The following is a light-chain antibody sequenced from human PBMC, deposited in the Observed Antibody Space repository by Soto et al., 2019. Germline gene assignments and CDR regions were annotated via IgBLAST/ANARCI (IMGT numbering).Light chain of an antibody. CDR3: QQYGSSPFT. J-gene: IGKJ3*01. Sequence: ETVLTQSPGTLALSPGERATLSCRASQSVSSTSLAWYQQKPGQAPRLLIYGASSRATGIPDRFSGSGSGTDFNLTISRLEPEDFAVYYCQQYGSSPFTFGPGTKVDIK. V-gene: IGKV3-20*01. CDR2: GAS. CDR1: QSVSSTS.